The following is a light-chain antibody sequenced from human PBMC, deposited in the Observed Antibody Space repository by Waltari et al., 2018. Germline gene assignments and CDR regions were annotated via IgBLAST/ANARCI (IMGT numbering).Light chain of an antibody. Sequence: QSVLTQPPSVSGAPGQRVTISCTGSGSNLGAGDDVHWYQQLPRAAPKLLIYGSTSRPLGVPDRFFGSTSGTSASLAITGLQAEDEADYYCQSYDTSLRVVFGGGTKLTVL. CDR3: QSYDTSLRVV. J-gene: IGLJ2*01. V-gene: IGLV1-40*01. CDR1: GSNLGAGDD. CDR2: GST.